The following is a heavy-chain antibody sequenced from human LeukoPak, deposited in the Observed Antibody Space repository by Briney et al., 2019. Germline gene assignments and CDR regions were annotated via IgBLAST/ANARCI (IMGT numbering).Heavy chain of an antibody. V-gene: IGHV4-38-2*02. Sequence: SETLSLTCTVSGYSISSGYYWGWIRQPPGKGLEWIGSIYHSGSTYYNPSLKSRVTISVDTSKNQFSLKLSSVTAADTAVYYCARVVYYYDSSGYYPSDHWGQGTLVTVSS. CDR1: GYSISSGYY. J-gene: IGHJ4*02. CDR3: ARVVYYYDSSGYYPSDH. D-gene: IGHD3-22*01. CDR2: IYHSGST.